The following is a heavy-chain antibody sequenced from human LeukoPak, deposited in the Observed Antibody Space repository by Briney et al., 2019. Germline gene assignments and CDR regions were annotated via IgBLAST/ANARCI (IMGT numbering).Heavy chain of an antibody. CDR2: IYYSGST. CDR3: ARDRGYTVTPRYYYYGMDV. J-gene: IGHJ6*02. D-gene: IGHD4-11*01. CDR1: GGSISSYY. V-gene: IGHV4-59*01. Sequence: SETLSLTCTVSGGSISSYYWSWIRQPPGKGLEWIGYIYYSGSTNYNPSLKSRVTISVDTSKNQFSLKLSSVTAADTAVYYCARDRGYTVTPRYYYYGMDVWGQGTTVTVS.